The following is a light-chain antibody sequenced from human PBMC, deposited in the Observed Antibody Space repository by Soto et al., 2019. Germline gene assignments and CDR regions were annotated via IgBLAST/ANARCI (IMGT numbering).Light chain of an antibody. CDR1: SSNIGSNY. V-gene: IGLV1-47*01. J-gene: IGLJ2*01. CDR3: AAWDDNLSVL. Sequence: QSVLTQPPSASGTPGQRVTISCSGSSSNIGSNYVYWYQQLPGTAPKLLIYRNNQRPSGVPDRFSGSKSGTSASLAISGLRSEDEADYYCAAWDDNLSVLFGGGTKVTVL. CDR2: RNN.